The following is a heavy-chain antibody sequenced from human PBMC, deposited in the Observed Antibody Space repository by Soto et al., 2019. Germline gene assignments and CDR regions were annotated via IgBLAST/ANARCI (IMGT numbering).Heavy chain of an antibody. J-gene: IGHJ4*02. CDR2: IIPILGIA. D-gene: IGHD1-1*01. Sequence: QVQLVQSGAEVKKPGSSVKVSCKASGGTFSSYTISWVRQAPGQGLEWMGRIIPILGIANYAQKFQGRVTITADKSTSTAYMELSSLRSEDTAVYYCARDGIKDWNAVCWGQGTLVTVSS. CDR1: GGTFSSYT. CDR3: ARDGIKDWNAVC. V-gene: IGHV1-69*08.